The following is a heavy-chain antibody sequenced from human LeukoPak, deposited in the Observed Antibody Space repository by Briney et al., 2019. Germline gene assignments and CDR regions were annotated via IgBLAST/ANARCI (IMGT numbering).Heavy chain of an antibody. D-gene: IGHD3-3*01. J-gene: IGHJ4*02. CDR2: ISSSSSTI. CDR3: ARDSSHPLEPPRRD. Sequence: GGSLRLSCAASGFTFSSYSMNWVRQAPGKGLEWVSYISSSSSTIYYADSVKGRFTISRDNAKNSLYLQMNSLRAEDTAVYYCARDSSHPLEPPRRDWGQGTLVTVSS. CDR1: GFTFSSYS. V-gene: IGHV3-48*01.